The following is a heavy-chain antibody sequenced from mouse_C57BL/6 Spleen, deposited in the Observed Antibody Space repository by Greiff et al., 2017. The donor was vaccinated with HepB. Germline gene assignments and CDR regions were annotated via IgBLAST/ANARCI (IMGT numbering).Heavy chain of an antibody. CDR1: GFTFSSYA. J-gene: IGHJ2*01. CDR2: ISSGGDYI. V-gene: IGHV5-9-1*02. Sequence: EVQLVESGEGLVKPGGSLKLSCAASGFTFSSYAMSWVRQTPEKRLEWVAYISSGGDYIYDADTVKGRFTISRDNARNTLYLQMSSLKSEDTAMYYCTRDNDYDGGYYFDYWGQGTTLTVSS. CDR3: TRDNDYDGGYYFDY. D-gene: IGHD2-4*01.